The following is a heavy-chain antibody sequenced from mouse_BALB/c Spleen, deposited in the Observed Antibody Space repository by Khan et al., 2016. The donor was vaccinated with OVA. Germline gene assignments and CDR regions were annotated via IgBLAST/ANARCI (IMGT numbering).Heavy chain of an antibody. Sequence: QIQLVQSGAELVKPGASVRLSCKASGYTFTSYYLYWVKQRPGQGLEWIGDINPSSGGTNFNEKFKSKATLTVAKSSSTAYIQLNSLTSEDSAVYYCARSEGGSFAYWGQGTLVTVSA. CDR2: INPSSGGT. CDR1: GYTFTSYY. D-gene: IGHD1-1*02. V-gene: IGHV1S81*02. J-gene: IGHJ3*01. CDR3: ARSEGGSFAY.